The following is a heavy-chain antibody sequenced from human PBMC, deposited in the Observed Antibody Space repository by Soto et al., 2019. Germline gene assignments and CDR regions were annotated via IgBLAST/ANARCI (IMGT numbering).Heavy chain of an antibody. V-gene: IGHV4-34*01. CDR1: GGSFSGYY. CDR2: INHSGST. J-gene: IGHJ3*02. CDR3: ARTRGSGSRDAFDI. Sequence: SETLSLTCAVYGGSFSGYYWSWIRQPPGKGLEWIGEINHSGSTNYNPSLKSRVTISVDTSKNQFSLKLSSVTAADTAVYYCARTRGSGSRDAFDIWGQGTMVTVS. D-gene: IGHD3-10*01.